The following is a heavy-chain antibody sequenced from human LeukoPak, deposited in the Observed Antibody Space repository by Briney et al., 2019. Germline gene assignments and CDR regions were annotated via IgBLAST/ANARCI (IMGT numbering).Heavy chain of an antibody. CDR3: ARAYCSGGPCYLDY. Sequence: PGGPLRLSCAAPGFTFSDYYMSWIRQAPGEGLEWLSYISGSSHYTNYADSVKGRFTISRDNAKNSLYLQMNSLRAEDTAVYYCARAYCSGGPCYLDYWGQGTLVTVSS. CDR2: ISGSSHYT. CDR1: GFTFSDYY. D-gene: IGHD2-15*01. V-gene: IGHV3-11*05. J-gene: IGHJ4*02.